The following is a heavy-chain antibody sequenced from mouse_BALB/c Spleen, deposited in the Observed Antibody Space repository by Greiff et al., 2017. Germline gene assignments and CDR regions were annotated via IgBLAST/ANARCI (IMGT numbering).Heavy chain of an antibody. D-gene: IGHD2-14*01. V-gene: IGHV1-5*01. CDR1: GYSFTSYW. J-gene: IGHJ2*01. Sequence: EVQLQQSGTVLARPGASVKMSCKASGYSFTSYWMHWVKQRPGQGLEWIGAIYPGNSDTSYNQKFKGKAKLTAVTSASTAYMELSSLTNEDSAVYYCTREDYYRYGGVDYWGQGTTLTVSS. CDR3: TREDYYRYGGVDY. CDR2: IYPGNSDT.